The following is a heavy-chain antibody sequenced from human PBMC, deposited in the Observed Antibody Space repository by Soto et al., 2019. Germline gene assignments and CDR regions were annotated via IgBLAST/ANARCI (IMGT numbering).Heavy chain of an antibody. CDR1: GGSIGSDNW. D-gene: IGHD4-17*01. CDR2: VYRSGST. V-gene: IGHV4-4*02. J-gene: IGHJ5*02. Sequence: QVQLQESGPGLVKPSGTLSLTCAVSGGSIGSDNWWNWVRQPPGQGLEWIGEVYRSGSTNYDPSLKSRVTISIDMSKNKCSLTLTSVTAADTAMYYCARNGVYSLGSWGQGTLVTVPS. CDR3: ARNGVYSLGS.